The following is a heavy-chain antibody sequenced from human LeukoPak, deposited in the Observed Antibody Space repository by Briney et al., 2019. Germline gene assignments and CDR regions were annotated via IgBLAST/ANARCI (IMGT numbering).Heavy chain of an antibody. V-gene: IGHV5-51*01. CDR1: EYRFTKEW. J-gene: IGHJ4*02. CDR3: ARPYDSNGRLDY. Sequence: GASLKISCKASEYRFTKEWIAWVRQMPGKGLEWMGIIYPGDSDTRYSPSFQGQVTISADESISTAYLQWSSLKASDTAMYYCARPYDSNGRLDYWGQGTLVTVSS. D-gene: IGHD3-22*01. CDR2: IYPGDSDT.